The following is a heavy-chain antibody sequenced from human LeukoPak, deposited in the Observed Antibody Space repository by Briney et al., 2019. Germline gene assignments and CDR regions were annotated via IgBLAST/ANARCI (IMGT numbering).Heavy chain of an antibody. CDR3: ADWGPI. J-gene: IGHJ1*01. Sequence: SQTLSLTCVISGETVSSNSAEWNWIRRSPSRGLEWLGRTYYRSKWFTESAPSVKGRITITPDSSKNQFSLELNSVTPEDTAVYYFADWGPIWGLGTRVTVSS. D-gene: IGHD7-27*01. CDR1: GETVSSNSAE. CDR2: TYYRSKWFT. V-gene: IGHV6-1*01.